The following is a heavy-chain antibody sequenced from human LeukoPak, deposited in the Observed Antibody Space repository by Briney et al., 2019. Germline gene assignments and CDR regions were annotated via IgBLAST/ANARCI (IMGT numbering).Heavy chain of an antibody. Sequence: SETLSLTCAVYGGSFSGYYWSWIRQPPGKGLEWIGEIYHSGTTNYNPSLKSRVTISVDKSKNQFSLNLSSVTAADTAVYYCARETKSLRYCSSTSCYALDPWGQGTLVTVSS. CDR1: GGSFSGYY. CDR2: IYHSGTT. V-gene: IGHV4-34*01. D-gene: IGHD2-2*01. J-gene: IGHJ5*02. CDR3: ARETKSLRYCSSTSCYALDP.